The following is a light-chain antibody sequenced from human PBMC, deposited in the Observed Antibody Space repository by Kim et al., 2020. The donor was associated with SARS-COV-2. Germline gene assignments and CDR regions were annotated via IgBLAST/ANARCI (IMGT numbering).Light chain of an antibody. CDR2: GKN. CDR3: NSRDSNDNVV. J-gene: IGLJ2*01. V-gene: IGLV3-19*01. Sequence: VALGRTVSITCQGDSLRSYYATWYQQKPGQAPTLVIYGKNNRPSGIPDRFSGSSSGNTASLTITGTQAGDEADYYCNSRDSNDNVVFGGGTQLTVL. CDR1: SLRSYY.